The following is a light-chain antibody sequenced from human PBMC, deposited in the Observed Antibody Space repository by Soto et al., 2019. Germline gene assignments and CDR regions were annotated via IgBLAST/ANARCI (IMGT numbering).Light chain of an antibody. CDR3: MQALQLHT. CDR1: QSLLHSNGYNY. CDR2: LGS. V-gene: IGKV2-28*01. J-gene: IGKJ2*01. Sequence: DIVMTQSPLSLPVTPGEPASISCRSSQSLLHSNGYNYLDWYLQKPGQSPQLLIYLGSNRASGVPDRISGSGSGSDFTLKISTVEAEDVGVYYCMQALQLHTFGQGTKLEIK.